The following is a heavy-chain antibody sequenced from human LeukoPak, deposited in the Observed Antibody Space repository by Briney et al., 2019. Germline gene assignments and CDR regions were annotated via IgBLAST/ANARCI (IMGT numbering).Heavy chain of an antibody. J-gene: IGHJ4*02. CDR2: IRYDGSNK. CDR1: GFTFSSYG. D-gene: IGHD2-15*01. V-gene: IGHV3-30*02. Sequence: GGSLRLSCAASGFTFSSYGMHWVRQAPGKGLEWVAFIRYDGSNKYYADSVKGRFTISRDNSKNTLYLQMDSLRADDTAVYYCAKDTAAGECTGGNCYSYFDYWGQGTLVTVSS. CDR3: AKDTAAGECTGGNCYSYFDY.